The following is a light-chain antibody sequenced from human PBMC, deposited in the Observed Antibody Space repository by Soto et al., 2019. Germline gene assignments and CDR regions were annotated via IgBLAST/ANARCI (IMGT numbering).Light chain of an antibody. CDR2: DVS. Sequence: QSVLTQPASVSGSPGQAITSSCTGTNSDVGGYNYVSWYQHHPGKAPKLMIFDVSNRPSGVSNRFSGSKSGNTASLTISGLQPEDEADYYCSSYTTSNTRQIVFGTGTKVTVL. CDR1: NSDVGGYNY. V-gene: IGLV2-14*03. CDR3: SSYTTSNTRQIV. J-gene: IGLJ1*01.